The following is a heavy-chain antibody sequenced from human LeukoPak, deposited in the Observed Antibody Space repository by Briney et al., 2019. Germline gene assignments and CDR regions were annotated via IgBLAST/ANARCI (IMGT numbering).Heavy chain of an antibody. D-gene: IGHD5-24*01. CDR3: AKGGPQFFDY. V-gene: IGHV3-23*01. CDR1: GFTFSNYA. Sequence: QPGGSLRLSCVAPGFTFSNYAMTWVRQAPGKGLEWVSTISGSGGTTNYADSVKGRFTISRDSSKSTLYLQMNSLRAEDTAVYFCAKGGPQFFDYWGQGSLVTVSS. CDR2: ISGSGGTT. J-gene: IGHJ4*02.